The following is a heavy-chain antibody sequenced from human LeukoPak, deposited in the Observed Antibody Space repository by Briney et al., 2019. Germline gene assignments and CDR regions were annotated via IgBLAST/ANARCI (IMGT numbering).Heavy chain of an antibody. D-gene: IGHD2-8*01. CDR3: TRLLPTSNHFFES. CDR2: IYAGGSA. J-gene: IGHJ4*02. V-gene: IGHV3-53*01. Sequence: GGSLRLSCAASGFTVSYDYMSWVRQAPGKGLEWVSVIYAGGSAYYADSVRGRFTSPRDNSENTLYLQMNSLRAEDTAVYYCTRLLPTSNHFFESWGQGALVTVSS. CDR1: GFTVSYDY.